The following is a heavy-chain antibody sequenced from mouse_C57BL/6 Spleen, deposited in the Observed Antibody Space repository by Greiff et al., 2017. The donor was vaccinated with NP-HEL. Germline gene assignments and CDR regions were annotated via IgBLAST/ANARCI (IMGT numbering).Heavy chain of an antibody. CDR2: IYPGDGDT. V-gene: IGHV1-82*01. CDR1: GYAFSSSW. Sequence: QVQLQQSGPELVKPGASVKISCKASGYAFSSSWMNWVKQRPGKGLEWIGRIYPGDGDTNYNGKFKGKATLTADKSSSTAYMQLSSLTSEDSAVXFCARRSNWGAMDYWGQGTSVTVSS. CDR3: ARRSNWGAMDY. D-gene: IGHD4-1*01. J-gene: IGHJ4*01.